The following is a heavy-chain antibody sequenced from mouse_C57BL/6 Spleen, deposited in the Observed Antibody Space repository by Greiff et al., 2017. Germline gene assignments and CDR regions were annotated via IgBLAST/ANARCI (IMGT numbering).Heavy chain of an antibody. CDR2: IYPGDGDT. Sequence: QVQLKESGAELVKPGASVKISCKASGYAFSSYWMNWVKQRPGKGLEWIGQIYPGDGDTNYNGKFKGKATLTADKSSSTAYMQLSSLTSEDSAVYFCARPGTGWYFDVWGTGTTVTVSS. CDR1: GYAFSSYW. J-gene: IGHJ1*03. CDR3: ARPGTGWYFDV. D-gene: IGHD4-1*01. V-gene: IGHV1-80*01.